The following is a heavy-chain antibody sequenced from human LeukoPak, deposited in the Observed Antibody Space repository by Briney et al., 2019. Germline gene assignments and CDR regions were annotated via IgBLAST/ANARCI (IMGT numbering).Heavy chain of an antibody. CDR2: SYYSGST. CDR1: GGSISSEGYY. Sequence: SETLSLTCTISGGSISSEGYYWSWIRQHPGKGLVWIGYSYYSGSTYSNPSLKSRVTISVDTSKNQLSLILSSVTAADTAVYYCARSRDGYYFDYWGQGTLVTVSS. J-gene: IGHJ4*02. V-gene: IGHV4-31*03. D-gene: IGHD5-24*01. CDR3: ARSRDGYYFDY.